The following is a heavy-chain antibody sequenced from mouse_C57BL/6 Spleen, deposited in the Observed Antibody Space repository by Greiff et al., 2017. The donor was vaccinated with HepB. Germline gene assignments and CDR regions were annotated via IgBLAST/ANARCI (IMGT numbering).Heavy chain of an antibody. D-gene: IGHD2-5*01. J-gene: IGHJ1*03. Sequence: VQLQQSGAELVKPGASVKISCKASGYAFSSYWMNWVKQRPGKGLEWIGQIYPGDGDTNYNGKFKGKATLTADKSSSTAYMQLRSLTSEDSAVYFCARSNYSNYGYFDVWGTGTTVTVSS. V-gene: IGHV1-80*01. CDR1: GYAFSSYW. CDR3: ARSNYSNYGYFDV. CDR2: IYPGDGDT.